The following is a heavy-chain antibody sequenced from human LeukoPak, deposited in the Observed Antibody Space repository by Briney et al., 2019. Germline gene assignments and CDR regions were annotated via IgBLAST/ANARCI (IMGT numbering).Heavy chain of an antibody. CDR2: INANSGVT. Sequence: ASVKVSCKASGYSFSGYFIHWVRQAAGQGLEWMGRINANSGVTEYAQNFQGRVAMSRDTSINTASTELSWLTSDDTAVYYCARDLSSTPNWEFDYWGQGTLVTVSS. V-gene: IGHV1-2*06. CDR1: GYSFSGYF. J-gene: IGHJ4*02. CDR3: ARDLSSTPNWEFDY. D-gene: IGHD7-27*01.